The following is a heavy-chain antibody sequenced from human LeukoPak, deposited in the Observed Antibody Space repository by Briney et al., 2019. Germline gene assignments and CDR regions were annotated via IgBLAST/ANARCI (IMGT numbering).Heavy chain of an antibody. CDR1: GGSISSSNW. CDR3: ARVALGNPPVNYYYYMDV. V-gene: IGHV4-4*02. D-gene: IGHD4-23*01. J-gene: IGHJ6*03. Sequence: SETLSLTCAVSGGSISSSNWWSWVRQPPGKGLEWIGEIYHSGSTNYNPSLKSRVTISVDKSKNQFSLKLSSVTAADTAVYYCARVALGNPPVNYYYYMDVWGKGTTVTVSS. CDR2: IYHSGST.